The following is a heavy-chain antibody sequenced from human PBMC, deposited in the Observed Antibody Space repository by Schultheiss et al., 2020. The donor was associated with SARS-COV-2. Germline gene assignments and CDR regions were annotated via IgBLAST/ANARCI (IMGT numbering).Heavy chain of an antibody. CDR1: GYTFTSYG. V-gene: IGHV1-2*02. J-gene: IGHJ4*02. CDR3: ARGTIAVAGMVDY. D-gene: IGHD6-19*01. Sequence: ASVKVSCKASGYTFTSYGISWVRQAPGQGLEWMGWINPNSGGTNYAQKFQGRVTMTRDTSISTAYMELSRLRSDDTAVYYCARGTIAVAGMVDYWGQGTLVTVSS. CDR2: INPNSGGT.